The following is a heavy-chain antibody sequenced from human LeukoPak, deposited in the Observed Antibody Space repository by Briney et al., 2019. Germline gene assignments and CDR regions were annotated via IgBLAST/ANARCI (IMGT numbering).Heavy chain of an antibody. D-gene: IGHD6-19*01. V-gene: IGHV3-48*03. CDR3: ARAIAVAGPGGNYFDY. CDR1: GFTFSSFE. CDR2: ISGSGTNI. Sequence: PGGSLRLSCAASGFTFSSFEMNWVRQAPGEGLEWVSYISGSGTNIYYADSVKGPFTISRANAKNSLYLQMNSLRAEDTAVYYCARAIAVAGPGGNYFDYWGQGTLVTVSS. J-gene: IGHJ4*02.